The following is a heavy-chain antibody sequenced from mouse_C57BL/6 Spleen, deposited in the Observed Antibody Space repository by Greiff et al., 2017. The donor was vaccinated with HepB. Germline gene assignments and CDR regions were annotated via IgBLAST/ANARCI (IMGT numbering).Heavy chain of an antibody. CDR3: ARNLITTVVAPGYFDV. J-gene: IGHJ1*03. CDR1: GYTFTSYW. D-gene: IGHD1-1*01. CDR2: INPSNGGT. V-gene: IGHV1-53*01. Sequence: QVQLQQPGTELVKPGASVKLSCKASGYTFTSYWMHWVKQRPGQGLEWIGNINPSNGGTNYNEKFKSKATLTVDKSSSTAYMQLSSLTSEDSAVYYYARNLITTVVAPGYFDVWGTGTTVTVSS.